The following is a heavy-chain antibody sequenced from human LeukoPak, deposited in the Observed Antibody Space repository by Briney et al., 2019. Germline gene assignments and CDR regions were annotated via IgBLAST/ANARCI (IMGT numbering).Heavy chain of an antibody. J-gene: IGHJ4*02. CDR2: LSWNSGSI. V-gene: IGHV3-9*01. D-gene: IGHD3-10*01. Sequence: GRSLRLSCAASGFTFDDYAMHWVRQAPGKGLEGVSGLSWNSGSITYADSVKGRFTISRDNAKKSLYLQMNNLRVEDTALYYCTKGPDYYGTFDYWGQGTLVTVSS. CDR1: GFTFDDYA. CDR3: TKGPDYYGTFDY.